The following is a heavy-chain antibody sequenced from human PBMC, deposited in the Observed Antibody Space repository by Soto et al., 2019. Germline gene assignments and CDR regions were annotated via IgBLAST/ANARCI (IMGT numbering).Heavy chain of an antibody. V-gene: IGHV4-39*01. Sequence: SETISLTCTVSGGSISSSSYYWGWIRQPPGKGLEWIGSIYYSGSTYYNPSLKSRVTISVDTSKNQFSLKLSSVTAADTAVYYCARGFGKPYYYYGMDVWGQGTTVTVSS. CDR1: GGSISSSSYY. CDR3: ARGFGKPYYYYGMDV. D-gene: IGHD3-10*01. J-gene: IGHJ6*02. CDR2: IYYSGST.